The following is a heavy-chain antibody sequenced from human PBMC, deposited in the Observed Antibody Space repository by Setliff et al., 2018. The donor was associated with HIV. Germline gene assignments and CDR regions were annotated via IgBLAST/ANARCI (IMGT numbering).Heavy chain of an antibody. CDR3: ASMGTGYDFWSGYPGY. CDR1: GGSISSSSYY. D-gene: IGHD3-3*01. J-gene: IGHJ4*02. CDR2: IYYSGST. Sequence: SETLSLTCTVSGGSISSSSYYWGWIRQPPGKGLEWIGSIYYSGSTYYNPSLKSRVTISVDTSKNQFSLKLSSVTAADTAVYYCASMGTGYDFWSGYPGYWGQGTLVTVSS. V-gene: IGHV4-39*01.